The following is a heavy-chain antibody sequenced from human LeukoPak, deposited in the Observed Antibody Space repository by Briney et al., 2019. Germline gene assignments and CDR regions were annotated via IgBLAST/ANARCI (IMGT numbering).Heavy chain of an antibody. CDR1: GGSIRSYY. CDR2: IYYSGST. D-gene: IGHD4-17*01. Sequence: SETLSLTCTVSGGSIRSYYWSWIRQPPGKGLEWIGYIYYSGSTNYNPSLKSRVAISVDTSKNQFSLKVTSVTAADTAVYYCARDGDYDFLHDAFDIWGHGTMVTVSS. J-gene: IGHJ3*02. CDR3: ARDGDYDFLHDAFDI. V-gene: IGHV4-59*12.